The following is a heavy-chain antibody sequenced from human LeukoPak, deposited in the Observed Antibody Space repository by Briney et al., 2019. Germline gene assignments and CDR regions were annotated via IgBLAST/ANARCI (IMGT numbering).Heavy chain of an antibody. J-gene: IGHJ5*02. CDR3: LVDPQMGFDP. V-gene: IGHV1-8*01. CDR1: GYILTSYD. D-gene: IGHD2-21*01. CDR2: MNPNSGNT. Sequence: ASVKVSCKASGYILTSYDINWVRQATGQGLEWMGWMNPNSGNTGYAQKFQGRVTMTRNTSISTAYMELSSLRSEDTAVYYCLVDPQMGFDPWGQGTLVTVSS.